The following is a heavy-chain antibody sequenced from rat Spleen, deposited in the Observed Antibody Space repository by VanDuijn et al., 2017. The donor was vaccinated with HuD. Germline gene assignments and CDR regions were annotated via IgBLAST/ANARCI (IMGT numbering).Heavy chain of an antibody. CDR1: GFTFSDYY. CDR2: ISTAGGRT. V-gene: IGHV5-25*01. J-gene: IGHJ2*01. CDR3: ARPSTETYCFDY. Sequence: EVQLVESGGGLVQPGRSLKLSCAASGFTFSDYYMAWVRQAPTKGLEWVAYISTAGGRTYYRDSVKGRFTISRDNVKSTLYLQMDSLRSEDTATYYCARPSTETYCFDYWGQGVMVTVSS. D-gene: IGHD1-11*01.